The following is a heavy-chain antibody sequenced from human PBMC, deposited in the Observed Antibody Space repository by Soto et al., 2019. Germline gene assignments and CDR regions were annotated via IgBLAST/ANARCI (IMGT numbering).Heavy chain of an antibody. D-gene: IGHD5-12*01. CDR2: IYYSGST. CDR1: GGSISSYY. J-gene: IGHJ6*03. CDR3: ARELVRGYDLVRYYYIGV. V-gene: IGHV4-59*01. Sequence: QVQLQESGPGLVKPSETLSLTCTVSGGSISSYYWSWIRQPPGKGLEWIGYIYYSGSTNYKPSLKSLVTISLDTAKNQFCLKLSSVTAENTAVYYCARELVRGYDLVRYYYIGVWGKGTPVTVSS.